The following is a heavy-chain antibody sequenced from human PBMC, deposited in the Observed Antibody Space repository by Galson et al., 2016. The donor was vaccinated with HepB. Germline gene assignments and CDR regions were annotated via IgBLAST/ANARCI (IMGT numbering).Heavy chain of an antibody. J-gene: IGHJ4*02. D-gene: IGHD3-10*02. CDR2: IIPLFSSS. CDR1: GYMFTTFG. CDR3: ARGDVRLIQRGYFFDS. Sequence: SVKVSCKASGYMFTTFGVSWVRQAPGQGLQWMGEIIPLFSSSNYAQKFQGRVTITADDATSTAYMELTSLRSEDTAVYYCARGDVRLIQRGYFFDSWGQGTLVTVSS. V-gene: IGHV1-69*13.